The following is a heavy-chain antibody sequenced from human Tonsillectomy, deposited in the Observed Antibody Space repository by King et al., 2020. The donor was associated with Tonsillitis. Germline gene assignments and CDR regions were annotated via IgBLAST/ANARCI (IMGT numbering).Heavy chain of an antibody. V-gene: IGHV4-61*02. J-gene: IGHJ2*01. CDR2: IFNTGSS. CDR3: ARDRNDFWSGNWYFDL. CDR1: NDSISSGSYY. Sequence: QLQESGPGLVRPSQTLSLTCTVSNDSISSGSYYWSWIRQPAGKGLEWIGRIFNTGSSTYNPSLKSRVTMSVDSSKDQFSLKLSSVTAADTAVYYCARDRNDFWSGNWYFDLWGRGTLVTVSS. D-gene: IGHD3-3*01.